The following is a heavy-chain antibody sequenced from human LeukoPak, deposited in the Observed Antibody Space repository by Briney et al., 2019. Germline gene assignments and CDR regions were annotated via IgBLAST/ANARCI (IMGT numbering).Heavy chain of an antibody. CDR2: ISWNSGSI. J-gene: IGHJ4*02. Sequence: GGSLRLSCAASGFTFDDYAMHWVRQAPGKGLEWVSGISWNSGSIGYADSVKGRFTISRDNAKNSLYLQMNSLRAEDTALYYCAKDYEAYYYGSGSHFDYWGQGTLVTVSS. D-gene: IGHD3-10*01. CDR1: GFTFDDYA. V-gene: IGHV3-9*01. CDR3: AKDYEAYYYGSGSHFDY.